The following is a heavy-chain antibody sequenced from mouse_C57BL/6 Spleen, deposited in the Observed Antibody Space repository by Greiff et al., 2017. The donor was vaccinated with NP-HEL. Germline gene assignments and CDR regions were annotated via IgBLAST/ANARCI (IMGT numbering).Heavy chain of an antibody. Sequence: VKLQESGAELVRPGASVTLSCKASGYTFTDYEMHWVKQTPVHGLEWIGAIDPETGGTAYNQKFKGKAILTADKSSSTAYMELRSLTSEDSAVYYCTRSANPYYFDYWGQGTTLTVSS. CDR2: IDPETGGT. CDR3: TRSANPYYFDY. V-gene: IGHV1-15*01. D-gene: IGHD1-2*01. CDR1: GYTFTDYE. J-gene: IGHJ2*01.